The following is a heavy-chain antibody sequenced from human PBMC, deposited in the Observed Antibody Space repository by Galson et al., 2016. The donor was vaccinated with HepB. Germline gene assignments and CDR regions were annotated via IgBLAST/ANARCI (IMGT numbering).Heavy chain of an antibody. J-gene: IGHJ4*02. Sequence: SLRLSCAASGLTFSSNAMSWVRQAPGKGLEWLSSISRSADTTYYADSVKGRFTISRDNSESTLYLQMNSLRAEDTAVYYCANHHPTHSGWDLDYWGQGTLVTVSS. D-gene: IGHD3-22*01. CDR2: ISRSADTT. CDR3: ANHHPTHSGWDLDY. CDR1: GLTFSSNA. V-gene: IGHV3-23*01.